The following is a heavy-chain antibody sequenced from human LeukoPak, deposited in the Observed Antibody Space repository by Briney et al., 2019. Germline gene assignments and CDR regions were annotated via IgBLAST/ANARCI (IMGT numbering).Heavy chain of an antibody. CDR1: GFTFSSYS. D-gene: IGHD2-8*01. Sequence: GGSLGLSCAASGFTFSSYSMNWVRQAPGKGLEWVSSISSSSSYIYYADSVKGRFTISRDNAKNSLYLQMNSLRAEDTAVYYCARDSPVMSDPSFDYWGQGTLVTVSS. CDR2: ISSSSSYI. V-gene: IGHV3-21*01. CDR3: ARDSPVMSDPSFDY. J-gene: IGHJ4*02.